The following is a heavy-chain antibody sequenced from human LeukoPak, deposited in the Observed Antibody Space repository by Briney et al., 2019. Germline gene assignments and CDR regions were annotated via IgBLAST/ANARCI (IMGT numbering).Heavy chain of an antibody. J-gene: IGHJ5*02. D-gene: IGHD1-26*01. Sequence: GGSLRLSCAASGFTLNTYTMNWVRQAPGKGLEWVSSITASSTAIYSADSVKGRFTISRDNSKNSLYLQMNSLRSEDTALYYCTGDGAIQASWGQGTLVTVSS. CDR1: GFTLNTYT. CDR3: TGDGAIQAS. V-gene: IGHV3-21*04. CDR2: ITASSTAI.